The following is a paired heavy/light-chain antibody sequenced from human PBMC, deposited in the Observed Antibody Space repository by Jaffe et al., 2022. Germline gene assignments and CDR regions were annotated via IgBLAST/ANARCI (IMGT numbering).Heavy chain of an antibody. V-gene: IGHV3-23*01. CDR2: ISGSGGST. Sequence: EVQLLESGGGLVQPGGSLRLSCAASGFTFSSYAMSWVRQAPGKGLEWVSAISGSGGSTYYADSVKGRFTISRDNSKNTLYLQMNSLRAEDTAVYYCAKYRSAAAGRIYYYYYMDVWGKGTTVTVSS. CDR3: AKYRSAAAGRIYYYYYMDV. D-gene: IGHD6-13*01. J-gene: IGHJ6*03. CDR1: GFTFSSYA.
Light chain of an antibody. CDR1: QGISSA. CDR3: QQFNSYPQT. V-gene: IGKV1-13*02. CDR2: DAS. Sequence: AIQLTQSPSSLSASVGDRVTITCRASQGISSALAWYQQKPGKAPKLLIYDASSLESGVPSRFSGSGSGTDFTLTISSLQPEDFATYYCQQFNSYPQTFGPGTKVDIK. J-gene: IGKJ3*01.